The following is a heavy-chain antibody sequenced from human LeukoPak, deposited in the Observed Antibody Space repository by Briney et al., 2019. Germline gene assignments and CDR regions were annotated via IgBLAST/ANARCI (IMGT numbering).Heavy chain of an antibody. CDR3: AKSRSGSANWALQIFDN. D-gene: IGHD1-1*01. Sequence: GGSLRLSCAASGFTFSSYGMHWVRQAPGKGLEWVAVISYDGSNKYYADSVKGRFTISRDNSKNTLYLQMNSLRAEDTAVYYCAKSRSGSANWALQIFDNWGQGALVTVSS. CDR1: GFTFSSYG. V-gene: IGHV3-30*18. CDR2: ISYDGSNK. J-gene: IGHJ4*02.